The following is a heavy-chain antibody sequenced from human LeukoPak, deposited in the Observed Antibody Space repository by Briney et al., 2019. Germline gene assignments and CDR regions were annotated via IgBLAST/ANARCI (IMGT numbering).Heavy chain of an antibody. J-gene: IGHJ5*02. D-gene: IGHD1-1*01. Sequence: PGGSLRLSCAASGFTFSSYDMHSVRQATGKGLEWVSAIGTAGDTYYPGSVKGRFTISRENAKNSLYLQMNSLRAGDTAVYYCARGWTGTTSKPLLVPWGQGTLVTVSS. CDR3: ARGWTGTTSKPLLVP. CDR1: GFTFSSYD. V-gene: IGHV3-13*01. CDR2: IGTAGDT.